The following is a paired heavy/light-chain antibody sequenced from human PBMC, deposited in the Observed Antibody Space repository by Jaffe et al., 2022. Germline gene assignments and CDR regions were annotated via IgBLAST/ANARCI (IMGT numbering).Heavy chain of an antibody. CDR2: IYYSGST. CDR1: GGSISSSSYY. CDR3: ARHGLSHYDYIWGSYRDNWFDP. D-gene: IGHD3-16*02. V-gene: IGHV4-39*01. J-gene: IGHJ5*02. Sequence: QLQLQESGPGLVKPSETLSLTCTVSGGSISSSSYYWGWIRQPPGKGLEWIGSIYYSGSTYYNPSLKSRVTISVDTSKNQFSLKLSSVTAADTAVYYCARHGLSHYDYIWGSYRDNWFDPWGQGTLVTVSS.
Light chain of an antibody. CDR1: SSDVGGYNY. CDR2: EVS. V-gene: IGLV2-8*01. CDR3: SSYAGSNKNVV. J-gene: IGLJ2*01. Sequence: QSALTQPPSASGSPGQSVTISCTGTSSDVGGYNYVSWYQQHPGKAPKLMIYEVSKRPSGVPDRFSGSKSGNTASLTVSGLQAEDEADYYCSSYAGSNKNVVFGGGTKLTVL.